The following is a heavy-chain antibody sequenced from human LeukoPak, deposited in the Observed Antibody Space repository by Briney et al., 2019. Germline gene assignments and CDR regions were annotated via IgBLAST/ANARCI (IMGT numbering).Heavy chain of an antibody. V-gene: IGHV3-7*01. CDR2: INQDGSEK. CDR1: GFAFGNYY. J-gene: IGHJ4*02. Sequence: GGSLRLSCAASGFAFGNYYMNWVRQAPGKGLDWVANINQDGSEKNYVDSVKGRFTIFRDNTKNSLYLQMDSLRAEDTAVYYCARRGGDSTGHQGDFDYWGQGTLVTVSS. CDR3: ARRGGDSTGHQGDFDY. D-gene: IGHD3-22*01.